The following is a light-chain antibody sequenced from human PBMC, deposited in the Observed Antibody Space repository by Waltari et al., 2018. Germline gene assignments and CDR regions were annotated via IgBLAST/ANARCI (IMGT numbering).Light chain of an antibody. CDR3: QQRSNWPPT. Sequence: SCRASHGVSSSLAWYQQKPGQAPRLLFHDVSNRATGIPARFSVSGSGTDFTLTISSLEAEDFAVYYCQQRSNWPPTFGQGTKVEIK. CDR1: HGVSSS. CDR2: DVS. J-gene: IGKJ1*01. V-gene: IGKV3-11*01.